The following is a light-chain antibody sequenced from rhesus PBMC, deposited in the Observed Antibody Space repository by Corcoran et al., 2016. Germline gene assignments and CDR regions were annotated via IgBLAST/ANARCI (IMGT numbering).Light chain of an antibody. CDR2: GGS. J-gene: IGKJ4*01. CDR3: VQLVAFPIT. CDR1: KSLLHRNGNTH. Sequence: DIVLTQTPLSLPITPGESASISCRSSKSLLHRNGNTHLHWLLQKPGQSPQLLIYGGSQRAPGVPVRFSGRGSGTDFTLKISKVEADDVGVYYCVQLVAFPITFGGGTKVEIK. V-gene: IGKV2-72*01.